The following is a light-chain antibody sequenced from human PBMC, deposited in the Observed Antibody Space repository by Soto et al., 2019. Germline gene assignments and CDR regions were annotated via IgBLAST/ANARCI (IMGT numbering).Light chain of an antibody. V-gene: IGLV2-8*01. CDR3: SSYAGSNNLV. Sequence: SALTQPPSASGSPGQSVTISCTGTRSGVGGYNYVSWYQQHPGKVPKLMIYEVLKRPSGVPDRFSGSKSGNTASLTVSGLQAEDEADYYFSSYAGSNNLVFGGGTKLTVL. J-gene: IGLJ3*02. CDR1: RSGVGGYNY. CDR2: EVL.